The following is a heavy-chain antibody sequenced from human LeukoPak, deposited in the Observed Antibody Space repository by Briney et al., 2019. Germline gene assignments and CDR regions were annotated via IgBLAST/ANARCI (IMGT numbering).Heavy chain of an antibody. V-gene: IGHV4-59*01. Sequence: PSETLSLTCTVSGGSISSYYWSWIRQPPGKGLEWIGYIYYSGSTNYNPSLKSRVTISVDTSKNQFSLKLSSVTAADTAVYYCARVVKGVRGVISYYYYMDVWGKGTTVTISS. J-gene: IGHJ6*03. CDR3: ARVVKGVRGVISYYYYMDV. CDR2: IYYSGST. CDR1: GGSISSYY. D-gene: IGHD3-10*01.